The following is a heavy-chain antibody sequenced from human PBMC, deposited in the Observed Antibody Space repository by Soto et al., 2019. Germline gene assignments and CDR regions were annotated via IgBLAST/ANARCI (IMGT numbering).Heavy chain of an antibody. Sequence: QVQLVQSGADVKKPGASVKFSCKTSGYTFTGHYIHWVRQPPGQGLEWMGWINPNSVDVNYAEKFQGRVTMTRDTSISTAYMELIRLRSDDTAVYYCARGYTYGSFDNWAQGTLVTVSS. V-gene: IGHV1-2*02. D-gene: IGHD5-18*01. J-gene: IGHJ4*02. CDR1: GYTFTGHY. CDR3: ARGYTYGSFDN. CDR2: INPNSVDV.